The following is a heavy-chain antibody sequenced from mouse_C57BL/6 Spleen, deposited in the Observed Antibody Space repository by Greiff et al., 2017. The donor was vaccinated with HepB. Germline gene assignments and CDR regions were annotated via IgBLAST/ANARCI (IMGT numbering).Heavy chain of an antibody. J-gene: IGHJ1*03. Sequence: VKLQQPGAELVKPGASVKLSCKASGYTFTSYWMHWVKQRPGQGLEWIGMIHPNSGSTNYNEKFKSKATLTVDKSSSTAYMQLSSLTSEDSAVYYCARLWHWYFDVWGTGTTVTVSS. CDR2: IHPNSGST. CDR1: GYTFTSYW. CDR3: ARLWHWYFDV. V-gene: IGHV1-64*01. D-gene: IGHD1-1*02.